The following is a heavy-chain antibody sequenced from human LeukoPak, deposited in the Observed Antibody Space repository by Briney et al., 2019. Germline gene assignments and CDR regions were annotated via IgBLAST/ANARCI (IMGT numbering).Heavy chain of an antibody. Sequence: SQTLSLTCTVPGGSISISIYYCGWIRHPPRRWLEWFGSIYFSGSTYYNPSLKSRVTISVDTSKNQFSLKLSSVTAADTAVYYCARQGTTSPQHYFYYYGRDVWGQGTTVTVSS. CDR3: ARQGTTSPQHYFYYYGRDV. CDR1: GGSISISIYY. V-gene: IGHV4-39*01. J-gene: IGHJ6*02. D-gene: IGHD2-2*01. CDR2: IYFSGST.